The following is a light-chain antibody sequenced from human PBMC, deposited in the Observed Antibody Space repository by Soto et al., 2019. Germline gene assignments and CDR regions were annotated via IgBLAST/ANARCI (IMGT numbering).Light chain of an antibody. J-gene: IGLJ2*01. CDR3: SSYTSSSSYVV. CDR2: EVS. CDR1: SSDVGGYNY. V-gene: IGLV2-14*01. Sequence: QLVLTQPASVSGSPGQSITISCTGTSSDVGGYNYVSWYQQHPGKAPKLMIYEVSDRPSGVSNRFSGSKSGNTASLTISGLQADDEADYYCSSYTSSSSYVVFGGGTKLTVL.